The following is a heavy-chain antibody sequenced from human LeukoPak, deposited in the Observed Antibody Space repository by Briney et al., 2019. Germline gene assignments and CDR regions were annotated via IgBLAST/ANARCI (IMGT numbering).Heavy chain of an antibody. D-gene: IGHD3-22*01. V-gene: IGHV4-31*03. Sequence: PSPTLSLTCTVSGGSVSSGGYYWSWIRQHPGKGLEWITYIFYGGSTYYNASLKSRVTISVDTSKNQFSLKLSSVTAADTAVYHCARDMSYYDSSGYYQSYNWFDPWGQGTLVTVPS. CDR2: IFYGGST. J-gene: IGHJ5*02. CDR3: ARDMSYYDSSGYYQSYNWFDP. CDR1: GGSVSSGGYY.